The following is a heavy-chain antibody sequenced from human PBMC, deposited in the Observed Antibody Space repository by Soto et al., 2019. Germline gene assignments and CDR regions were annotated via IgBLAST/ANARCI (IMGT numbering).Heavy chain of an antibody. CDR2: IHYTGST. D-gene: IGHD3-10*01. V-gene: IGHV4-59*08. CDR3: ARVGTGMYDY. CDR1: GGSISSYY. J-gene: IGHJ4*02. Sequence: SETLSLTCTVSGGSISSYYWSWIRQPPGKGLEWLGCIHYTGSTYFNPSLKSRVSMSVDTSTSQFSLVLTSVTASDTAMYYCARVGTGMYDYWGQGTLVPVSS.